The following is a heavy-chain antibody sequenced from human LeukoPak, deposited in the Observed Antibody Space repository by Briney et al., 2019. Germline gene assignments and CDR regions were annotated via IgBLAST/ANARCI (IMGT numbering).Heavy chain of an antibody. CDR3: AKVAAAGTFDY. V-gene: IGHV3-9*01. J-gene: IGHJ4*02. CDR1: GFTFDDYA. D-gene: IGHD6-13*01. CDR2: ISWNSGSI. Sequence: GGSLRLSCAASGFTFDDYAMHWVRQAPGKGLEWVSGISWNSGSIGYADSVKGRFTISRDNAKNSLYLEMNSLRAEDTALYYCAKVAAAGTFDYWGQGTLVTVSS.